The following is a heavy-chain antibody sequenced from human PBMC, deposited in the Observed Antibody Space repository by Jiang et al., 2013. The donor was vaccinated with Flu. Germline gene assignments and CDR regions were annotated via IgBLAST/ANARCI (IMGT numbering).Heavy chain of an antibody. Sequence: SGAEVKKPGASVKVSCKASGYTFSSHYIHWVRQAPGQGLEWMGIINPSGGSTNYAQKFQGRVTMTRDTSTSTVYMELSSLKSEDTAVYYCAKVVVSSSGWFHFDYWGQGTLVSVSS. V-gene: IGHV1-46*01. CDR1: GYTFSSHY. CDR2: INPSGGST. J-gene: IGHJ4*02. D-gene: IGHD6-19*01. CDR3: AKVVVSSSGWFHFDY.